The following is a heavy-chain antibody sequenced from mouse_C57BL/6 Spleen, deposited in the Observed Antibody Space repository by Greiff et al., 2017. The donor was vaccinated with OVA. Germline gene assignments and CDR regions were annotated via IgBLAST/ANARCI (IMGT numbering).Heavy chain of an antibody. J-gene: IGHJ2*01. Sequence: EVQLVESGPVLVKPGASVKMSCKASGYTFTDYYMNWVKQSHGKSLEWIGVINPYNGGTSYNQKFKGKATLTVDKSSSTAYMELNSLTSEDSAVYYCARSLYYDYIDYWGQGTTLTVSS. D-gene: IGHD2-4*01. CDR1: GYTFTDYY. CDR2: INPYNGGT. CDR3: ARSLYYDYIDY. V-gene: IGHV1-19*01.